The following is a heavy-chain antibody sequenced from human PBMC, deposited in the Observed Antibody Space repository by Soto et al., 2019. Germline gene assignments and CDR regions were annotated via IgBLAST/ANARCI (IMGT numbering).Heavy chain of an antibody. CDR1: GDTSNSFF. V-gene: IGHV1-69*02. Sequence: QVQLVQSGAEVKRPGSSVKVSCKASGDTSNSFFLNWVQQAPGQGLAWMGGSTPTVSMSNNAQKFQGRVTMTADKSTSTAYMELSSLRSEDTAIYYCASSYGSGYRAFDYWGQGALVTVSS. J-gene: IGHJ4*02. CDR3: ASSYGSGYRAFDY. D-gene: IGHD3-10*01. CDR2: STPTVSMS.